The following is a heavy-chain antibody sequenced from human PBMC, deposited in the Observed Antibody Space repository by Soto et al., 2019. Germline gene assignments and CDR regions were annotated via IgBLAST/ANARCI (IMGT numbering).Heavy chain of an antibody. CDR3: ARDGGAARPRPLYYFDI. CDR1: GFTFSSYG. J-gene: IGHJ3*02. CDR2: IWYDGSNK. V-gene: IGHV3-33*01. D-gene: IGHD6-6*01. Sequence: GGSPRLSCAASGFTFSSYGMHWVRQAPGKGLEWVAVIWYDGSNKYYADSVKGRFTISRDNSKNTLYLQMNSLRDEDTAVYYCARDGGAARPRPLYYFDIWGQGTMVTVSS.